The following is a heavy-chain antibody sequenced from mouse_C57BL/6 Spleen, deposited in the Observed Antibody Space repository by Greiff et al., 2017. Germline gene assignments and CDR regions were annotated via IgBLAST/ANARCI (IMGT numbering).Heavy chain of an antibody. V-gene: IGHV1-64*01. J-gene: IGHJ1*03. Sequence: QVQLQQPGAELVKPGASVKLSCKASGYTFTSYWMHWVKQRPGQGLEWIGMIHPNSGSTNYNEKLKSKATLAVDKSSSTAYMQLSSLTSEDSAVYYCARAYYYGSSYGYFDVWGTGTTVTVSS. D-gene: IGHD1-1*01. CDR2: IHPNSGST. CDR3: ARAYYYGSSYGYFDV. CDR1: GYTFTSYW.